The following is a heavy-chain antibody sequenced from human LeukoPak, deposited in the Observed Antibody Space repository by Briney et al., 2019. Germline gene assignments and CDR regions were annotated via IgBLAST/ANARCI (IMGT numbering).Heavy chain of an antibody. Sequence: ASVKVSCKASGYTFTSYGISWVRQAPGQGLEWMGWISAYNGNTNYAQKLQGRVTMTTDTSTSTAYMELRSLRSDDTAVYYCARDLRTGITMVRGEYYFDYWGQGTLVTVSS. V-gene: IGHV1-18*01. CDR2: ISAYNGNT. CDR3: ARDLRTGITMVRGEYYFDY. CDR1: GYTFTSYG. D-gene: IGHD3-10*01. J-gene: IGHJ4*02.